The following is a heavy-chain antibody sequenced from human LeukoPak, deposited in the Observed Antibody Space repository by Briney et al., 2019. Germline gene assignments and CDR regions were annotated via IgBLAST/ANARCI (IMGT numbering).Heavy chain of an antibody. J-gene: IGHJ5*02. CDR2: ISAYNGNK. D-gene: IGHD6-19*01. V-gene: IGHV1-18*01. Sequence: ASVKVSCKASGYTFTSYGISWVRQAPGQGLEWMGWISAYNGNKNYAQKLQGRVTMTTDTSTSTAYMELRSLRSDDTAVYYCARDDPIAVAATRWFDPWGQGTLVTVSS. CDR1: GYTFTSYG. CDR3: ARDDPIAVAATRWFDP.